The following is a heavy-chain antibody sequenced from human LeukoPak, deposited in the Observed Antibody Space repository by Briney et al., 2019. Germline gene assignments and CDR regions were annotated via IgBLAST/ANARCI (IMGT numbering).Heavy chain of an antibody. J-gene: IGHJ3*02. Sequence: GGSLRLSCAASGITLGSYWMAWVRQAPGKELEWVATIKDDGSQKYYVDSVKGRFTISRDNAKNSLYLQMNSLEAEDTAVYYCAKYILYHGAFDIWGQGTMVTVSS. CDR2: IKDDGSQK. D-gene: IGHD2-8*01. CDR1: GITLGSYW. CDR3: AKYILYHGAFDI. V-gene: IGHV3-7*01.